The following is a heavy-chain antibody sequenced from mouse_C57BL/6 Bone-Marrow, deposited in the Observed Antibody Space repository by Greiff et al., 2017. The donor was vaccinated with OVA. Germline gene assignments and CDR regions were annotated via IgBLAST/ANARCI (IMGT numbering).Heavy chain of an antibody. CDR3: TTVITTVVATPYYAMDY. V-gene: IGHV14-4*01. CDR1: GFNIKDDY. D-gene: IGHD1-1*01. Sequence: VQLQQSGAELVRPGASVKLSCTASGFNIKDDYMHWVQQRPEQGLEWIGWIDPENGDTEYASKFQGKATITADTSSNTAYLQLSSLTSEDTAVYYCTTVITTVVATPYYAMDYWGQGTSVTVSS. CDR2: IDPENGDT. J-gene: IGHJ4*01.